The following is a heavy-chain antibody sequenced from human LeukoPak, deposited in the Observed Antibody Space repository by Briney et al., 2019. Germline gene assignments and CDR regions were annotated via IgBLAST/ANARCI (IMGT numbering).Heavy chain of an antibody. V-gene: IGHV3-30*02. D-gene: IGHD2-15*01. CDR1: GFTFSSNG. CDR2: IRYDGNNQ. CDR3: AKESQGSWDTDV. Sequence: GGSLRLSCAASGFTFSSNGMHWVRQAPGKGLEWVAFIRYDGNNQYYADSVKGRFMISRDNSKNTVGLQMNSLRGEDTAIYYCAKESQGSWDTDVWGKGTRVTVSS. J-gene: IGHJ6*03.